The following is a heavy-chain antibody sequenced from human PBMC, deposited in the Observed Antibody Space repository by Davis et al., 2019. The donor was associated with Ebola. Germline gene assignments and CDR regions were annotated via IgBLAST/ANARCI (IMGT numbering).Heavy chain of an antibody. CDR1: GYTFTSYG. D-gene: IGHD5-24*01. J-gene: IGHJ4*02. CDR3: ASAPWLFDPYYFDY. V-gene: IGHV1-18*01. CDR2: ISAYNGNT. Sequence: ASVKVSCKASGYTFTSYGISWVRQAPGQGLEWMGWISAYNGNTNYAQKLQGRVTMTTDTSTSTAYMELRSLRSDDTAVYYCASAPWLFDPYYFDYWGQGTLVTVSS.